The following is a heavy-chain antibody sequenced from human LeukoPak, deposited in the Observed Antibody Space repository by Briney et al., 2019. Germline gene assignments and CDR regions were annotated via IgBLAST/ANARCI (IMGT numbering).Heavy chain of an antibody. V-gene: IGHV4-59*08. Sequence: PSETLSLTCTVSGGSISSYYWSWIRQPPGKGLEWIGYIYYSGSTNYNPSLKSRVTISVDTSKNQFSLKLSSVTAADTAVYYCAIQVYGXFXXGXGDXWFDPWGQGTLVTV. CDR2: IYYSGST. CDR3: AIQVYGXFXXGXGDXWFDP. D-gene: IGHD3-3*01. CDR1: GGSISSYY. J-gene: IGHJ5*02.